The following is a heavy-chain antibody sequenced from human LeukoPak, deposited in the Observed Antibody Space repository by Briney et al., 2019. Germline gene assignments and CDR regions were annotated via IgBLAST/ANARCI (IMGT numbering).Heavy chain of an antibody. V-gene: IGHV4-59*08. CDR1: GGSFSSYY. Sequence: SETLSLTCAVYGGSFSSYYWSWIRQPPGKGLEWIGYIYYSGSTNYNPSLRSRVTISVDTSKNQFSLKLSSVTAADTAVYYCARQHPYYDFWSGYPYFDYWGQGTLVTVSS. CDR3: ARQHPYYDFWSGYPYFDY. D-gene: IGHD3-3*01. CDR2: IYYSGST. J-gene: IGHJ4*02.